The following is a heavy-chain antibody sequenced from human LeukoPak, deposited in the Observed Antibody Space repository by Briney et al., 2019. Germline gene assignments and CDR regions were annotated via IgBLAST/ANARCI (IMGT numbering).Heavy chain of an antibody. CDR1: GGSISSYY. D-gene: IGHD3-16*01. J-gene: IGHJ4*02. Sequence: NSSETLSLTCTVSGGSISSYYWSWIRQPPGEGPEWIGYIYYSGSTNYNPSLKSRVTISVDTSKNQFSLKLSSVTAADTAVYYCAREVESYDENYFDYWGQGTLVTVSS. CDR2: IYYSGST. V-gene: IGHV4-59*01. CDR3: AREVESYDENYFDY.